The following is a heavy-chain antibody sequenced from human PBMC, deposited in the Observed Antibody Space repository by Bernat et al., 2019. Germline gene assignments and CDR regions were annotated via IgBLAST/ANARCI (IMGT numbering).Heavy chain of an antibody. V-gene: IGHV3-21*01. CDR3: ARDAITETNDY. D-gene: IGHD4-17*01. CDR1: GFTFSSYS. Sequence: EVQLVESGGGLVKPGGSLRLSCAASGFTFSSYSMNWVRQAPGKGLEWVSSISSSSYIYYADSVKGRFTISRDNAKNSLYLQMNSLRAEDTAVYYCARDAITETNDYWGQGTLVTVSS. CDR2: ISSSSYI. J-gene: IGHJ4*02.